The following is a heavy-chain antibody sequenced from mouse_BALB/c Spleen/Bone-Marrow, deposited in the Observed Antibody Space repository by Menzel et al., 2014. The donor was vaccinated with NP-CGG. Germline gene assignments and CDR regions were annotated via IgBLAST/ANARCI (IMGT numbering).Heavy chain of an antibody. D-gene: IGHD2-4*01. J-gene: IGHJ4*01. CDR3: ARGGHDFSLDY. CDR1: GYTFTDKW. CDR2: IDTSDSYI. Sequence: VKLQESGAEFVMPGASVKMSCKASGYTFTDKWMHWVKQRPGQGLEWIGAIDTSDSYINYNQKFKGKAPLTVDASSSTAYMHLSSLTSDDSAVYYCARGGHDFSLDYWGQGTSVIVSS. V-gene: IGHV1-69*01.